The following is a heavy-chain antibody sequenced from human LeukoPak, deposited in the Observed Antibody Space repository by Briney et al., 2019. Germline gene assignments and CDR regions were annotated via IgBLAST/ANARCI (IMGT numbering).Heavy chain of an antibody. D-gene: IGHD3-3*01. CDR1: GYTFTSYD. CDR3: ARGHRKLNSITIFGVVITHFDY. CDR2: MNPKSGNT. V-gene: IGHV1-8*01. Sequence: ASVTVSFKGSGYTFTSYDINWVRQAPGQGVEWVGWMNPKSGNTGYPQKFQDRVPMTRNTSISTAYMQLSSLRSEDTAVYYCARGHRKLNSITIFGVVITHFDYSRQATLLTVPS. J-gene: IGHJ4*02.